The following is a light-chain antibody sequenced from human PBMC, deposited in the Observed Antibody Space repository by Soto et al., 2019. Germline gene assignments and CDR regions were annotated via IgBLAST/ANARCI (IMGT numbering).Light chain of an antibody. CDR1: SSDVGGYNY. Sequence: QSALTQPASVSGSPGQSITISCTGTSSDVGGYNYVSWFQHHPGKAPKLMIYEVSYRPSGVSNRFSGSKSVDTASLTISGLQADDEADYYCSSFTTTITPYAFGTGTKLTVL. CDR2: EVS. CDR3: SSFTTTITPYA. J-gene: IGLJ1*01. V-gene: IGLV2-14*01.